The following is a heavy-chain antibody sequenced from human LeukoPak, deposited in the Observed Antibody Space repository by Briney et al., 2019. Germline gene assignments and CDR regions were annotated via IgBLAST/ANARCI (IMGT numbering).Heavy chain of an antibody. D-gene: IGHD2/OR15-2a*01. CDR1: GGSVSGNSAVA. J-gene: IGHJ4*02. CDR2: TYYRSKWNN. V-gene: IGHV6-1*01. Sequence: SQTLSLTCAISGGSVSGNSAVAWNWLRQSPSRGLEWLGRTYYRSKWNNDYAVSVKSRITINPGTSKNQFSLHLNSVTPEDTAVYYCARGRNSGFDYWGQGTLVTVSS. CDR3: ARGRNSGFDY.